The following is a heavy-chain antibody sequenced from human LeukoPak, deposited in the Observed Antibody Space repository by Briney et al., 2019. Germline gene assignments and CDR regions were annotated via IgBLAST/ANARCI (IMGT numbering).Heavy chain of an antibody. Sequence: GGSLRLSCAASGFTFSSYSMNWIRQAPGKGLEWVSSISSSSSYIYYADSVKGRFTISRDNAKNSLYLQMNSLRAEDTAVYYCARVLYSSGWYPGYWGQGTLVTVSS. V-gene: IGHV3-21*01. D-gene: IGHD6-19*01. J-gene: IGHJ4*02. CDR1: GFTFSSYS. CDR3: ARVLYSSGWYPGY. CDR2: ISSSSSYI.